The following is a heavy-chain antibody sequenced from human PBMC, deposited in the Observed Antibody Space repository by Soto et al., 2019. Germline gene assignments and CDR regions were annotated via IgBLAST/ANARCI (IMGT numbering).Heavy chain of an antibody. CDR1: GFTFGDYA. Sequence: SGGSLRLSCTASGFTFGDYAMSWVRQAPGKGLEWVGFIRSKAYGGTTEYAASVKGRFTISRDDSKSIAYLQMNSLKTEDTAVYYCTREDYYDSSGPHFDYWGQGTLVTVSS. CDR3: TREDYYDSSGPHFDY. CDR2: IRSKAYGGTT. V-gene: IGHV3-49*04. D-gene: IGHD3-22*01. J-gene: IGHJ4*02.